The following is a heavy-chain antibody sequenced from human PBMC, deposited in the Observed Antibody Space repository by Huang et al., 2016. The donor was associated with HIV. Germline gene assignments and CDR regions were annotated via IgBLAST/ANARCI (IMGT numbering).Heavy chain of an antibody. J-gene: IGHJ5*02. Sequence: QVQLVQSGAEVKKPGASVKVSCKASGYTFTGYYMHWVRQAPGQGLEWTGWINPNSGGTNYAQKFQGRVTMTRDTSISTAYMELSRLRSDDTAVYYCARGVTIFGVVIISWFDPWGQGTLVTVSS. D-gene: IGHD3-3*01. V-gene: IGHV1-2*02. CDR3: ARGVTIFGVVIISWFDP. CDR2: INPNSGGT. CDR1: GYTFTGYY.